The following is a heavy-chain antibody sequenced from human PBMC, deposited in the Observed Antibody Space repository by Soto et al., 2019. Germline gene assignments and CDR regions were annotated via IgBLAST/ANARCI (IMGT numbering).Heavy chain of an antibody. V-gene: IGHV2-5*02. CDR1: GFSLGTSRVG. J-gene: IGHJ4*02. Sequence: QITLKESGPTLVKPTQTLTLTCTFSGFSLGTSRVGVGWIRQPPGKALEWLALIYWDDDKRYSPSLNSRLTITKDTSKNQVVLTMTNMDPVDTATYYCAHSRPPRLLDYWGQGTLVTVSS. CDR3: AHSRPPRLLDY. D-gene: IGHD6-6*01. CDR2: IYWDDDK.